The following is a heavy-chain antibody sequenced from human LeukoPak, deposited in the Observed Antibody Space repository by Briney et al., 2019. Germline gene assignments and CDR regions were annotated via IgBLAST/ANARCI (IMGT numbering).Heavy chain of an antibody. D-gene: IGHD3-9*01. Sequence: PGRSLRLSCAPPGFTFSSYAMQWVRQAPVKGLELVSVISYEGSNKYYAESVKNRFTISRDNSKNTLYLQMNSLRAEETDVYFFFRAEDGIRDFDWPVYWGQGTLVTVSS. CDR3: FRAEDGIRDFDWPVY. J-gene: IGHJ4*02. CDR2: ISYEGSNK. V-gene: IGHV3-30-3*01. CDR1: GFTFSSYA.